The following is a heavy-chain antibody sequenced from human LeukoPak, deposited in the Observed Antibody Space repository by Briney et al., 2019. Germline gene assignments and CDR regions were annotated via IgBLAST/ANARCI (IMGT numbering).Heavy chain of an antibody. CDR3: AKGGQNFDFWRFDY. V-gene: IGHV3-23*01. CDR1: GLRFSTYA. CDR2: ISGSGGST. Sequence: GGSLRLSCTVSGLRFSTYAMSWVRQARGKGLEWVSSISGSGGSTYYAAAVKGRFTVSRDNSKNTVYLELNSLRAEDRAIYFCAKGGQNFDFWRFDYWGQGTLVTVSS. D-gene: IGHD3-3*01. J-gene: IGHJ4*02.